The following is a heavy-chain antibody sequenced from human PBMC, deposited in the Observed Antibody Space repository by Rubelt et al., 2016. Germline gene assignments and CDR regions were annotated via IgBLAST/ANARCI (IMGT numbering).Heavy chain of an antibody. Sequence: QVQLVESGGGVVQPGRSLRLSCAASGFTFSSYAMHWVRQAPGKGLAWVAVISYDGRNKYYADSVKGRFTISRDNSKTTLYLQMNSRRAEDTAVYYCAKDTEWAYSSGLTGYVDYWGQGTLVTVSS. J-gene: IGHJ4*02. V-gene: IGHV3-30*04. CDR1: GFTFSSYA. CDR2: ISYDGRNK. CDR3: AKDTEWAYSSGLTGYVDY. D-gene: IGHD3-22*01.